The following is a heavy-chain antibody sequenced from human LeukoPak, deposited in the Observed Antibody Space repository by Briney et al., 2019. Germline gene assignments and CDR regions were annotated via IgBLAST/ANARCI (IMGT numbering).Heavy chain of an antibody. V-gene: IGHV3-74*01. D-gene: IGHD5-18*01. CDR1: GFTFSSYW. Sequence: GGSLRLSCKASGFTFSSYWMHWVRQIPGKGLAWVSRINGDGGDTNSADSVKGRFTISRDNAKNTLYLQMNSLRAEDTAVYYCVRGLGSGYSYAYGVYWGQGTLVTVSS. CDR3: VRGLGSGYSYAYGVY. CDR2: INGDGGDT. J-gene: IGHJ4*02.